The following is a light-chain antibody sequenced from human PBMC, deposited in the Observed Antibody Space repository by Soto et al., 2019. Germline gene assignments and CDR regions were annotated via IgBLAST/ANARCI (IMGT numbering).Light chain of an antibody. CDR3: PVSSSTPGT. Sequence: DIQMTQSPSSLSASVGDTVIITCRASQSIRSYLNLYQQKPGKAPNLLIYAASSLQSGVPSRFSGSGSGTDFTLTISSLQPEDFATYNSPVSSSTPGTSGQGTRLVNK. CDR1: QSIRSY. CDR2: AAS. V-gene: IGKV1-39*01. J-gene: IGKJ5*01.